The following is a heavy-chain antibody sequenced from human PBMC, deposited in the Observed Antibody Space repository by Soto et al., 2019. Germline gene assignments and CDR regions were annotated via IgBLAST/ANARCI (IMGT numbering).Heavy chain of an antibody. CDR3: AREYDFWSGYRRYFDY. V-gene: IGHV4-59*01. Sequence: SETLSLTCTVSGGSLSSYYWSWIRQPPGKGLEWIGYIYYSGSTNYNPSLKSRVTISVDTSKNQFSLKLSSVTAADTAVYYCAREYDFWSGYRRYFDYWGQGTLVTVSS. CDR1: GGSLSSYY. CDR2: IYYSGST. D-gene: IGHD3-3*01. J-gene: IGHJ4*02.